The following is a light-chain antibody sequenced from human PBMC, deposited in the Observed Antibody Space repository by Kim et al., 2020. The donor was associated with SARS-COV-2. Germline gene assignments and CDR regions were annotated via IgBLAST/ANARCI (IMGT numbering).Light chain of an antibody. V-gene: IGKV1-27*01. J-gene: IGKJ1*01. CDR1: QDISIY. CDR3: QKYNSAPWT. CDR2: AAS. Sequence: DIQMTQSPSSLSASVGDRVTITCRASQDISIYLAWYQQRPGKVPRVLIYAASALQSGVPSRFSGSGSGTDFTLTISSLQPEDVGSYFCQKYNSAPWTFGHGTKVDIK.